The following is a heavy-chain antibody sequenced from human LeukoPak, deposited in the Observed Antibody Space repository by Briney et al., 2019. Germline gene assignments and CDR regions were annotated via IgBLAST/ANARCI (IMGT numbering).Heavy chain of an antibody. J-gene: IGHJ4*02. V-gene: IGHV3-23*01. D-gene: IGHD4-23*01. CDR1: GFTFSSYS. CDR2: IRGRGGDT. CDR3: ARYEYGGIDY. Sequence: PGGSLRLSCAASGFTFSSYSMNWVRQAPGKGLEWVSAIRGRGGDTFYADSVKGRFTISRDNSRDTLYLQMNSLRAEDTAVYYCARYEYGGIDYWGQGTLVTVSS.